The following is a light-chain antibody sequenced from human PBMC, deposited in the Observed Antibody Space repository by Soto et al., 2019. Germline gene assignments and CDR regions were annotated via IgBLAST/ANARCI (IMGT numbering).Light chain of an antibody. J-gene: IGKJ3*01. V-gene: IGKV3-20*01. CDR3: QHYDNSPPSVT. CDR2: GAS. Sequence: ELVMTQSPANLSVSPGERATLSCRASHNVRSSLAWYQQKAGQAPRLLIYGASRRATGIPDRFSGSGSGTDFILTLSRLEPEDFAVYSCQHYDNSPPSVTFGPGTKVDIK. CDR1: HNVRSS.